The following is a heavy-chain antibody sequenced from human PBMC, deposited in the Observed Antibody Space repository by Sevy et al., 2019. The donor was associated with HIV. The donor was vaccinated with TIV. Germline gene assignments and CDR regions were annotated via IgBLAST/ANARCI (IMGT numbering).Heavy chain of an antibody. V-gene: IGHV3-30*03. D-gene: IGHD7-27*01. CDR3: ARDQLGSIDY. CDR2: VSSDGSEI. Sequence: GGSLRLSCAASGFSFSKYWMSWVRQAPGKGLECVAIVSSDGSEINYADSVKGRFTISRDNSRNTLYLQMNSLRTEDTALYYCARDQLGSIDYWGQGTLVTVSS. J-gene: IGHJ4*02. CDR1: GFSFSKYW.